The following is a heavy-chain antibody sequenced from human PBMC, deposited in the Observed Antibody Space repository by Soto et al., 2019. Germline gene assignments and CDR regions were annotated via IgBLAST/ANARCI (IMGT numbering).Heavy chain of an antibody. Sequence: QITLKESGPTLVKPTQTLTLTCTFSGFSLSARGVGVGWIRQPPGKALEWLALIYWNDDKRYSPSLQSRLTITKDASKSQVVFSMTNADPADTATYCCAHSPWGAAPDYWGQGTLVTVSS. V-gene: IGHV2-5*01. CDR1: GFSLSARGVG. CDR3: AHSPWGAAPDY. D-gene: IGHD3-16*01. CDR2: IYWNDDK. J-gene: IGHJ4*02.